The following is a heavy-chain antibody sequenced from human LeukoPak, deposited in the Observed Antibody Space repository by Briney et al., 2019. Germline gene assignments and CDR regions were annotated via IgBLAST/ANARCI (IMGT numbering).Heavy chain of an antibody. Sequence: GGSLRLSCTASGFTFGDYAMSWFRQAPGKGLEWVGFIRSKTYGGTTEDAASVKGRFTISRDDSKSIAYLQMNSLKTEDTAVYYCTRDRDSSGYYYGEVDYWGQGTLVTVSS. V-gene: IGHV3-49*03. CDR2: IRSKTYGGTT. D-gene: IGHD3-22*01. CDR1: GFTFGDYA. CDR3: TRDRDSSGYYYGEVDY. J-gene: IGHJ4*02.